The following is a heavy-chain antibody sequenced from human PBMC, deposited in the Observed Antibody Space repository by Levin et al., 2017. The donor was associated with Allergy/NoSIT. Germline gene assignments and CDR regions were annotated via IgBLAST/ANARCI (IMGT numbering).Heavy chain of an antibody. D-gene: IGHD5-18*01. Sequence: GGSLRLSCAASGFTFSSYGMHWVRQAPGKGLEWVAVISYDGSNKYYADSVKGRFTISRDNSKNTLYLQMNSLRAEDTAVYYCAKGGDTAMDFDYWGQGTLVTVSS. CDR2: ISYDGSNK. CDR1: GFTFSSYG. V-gene: IGHV3-30*18. CDR3: AKGGDTAMDFDY. J-gene: IGHJ4*02.